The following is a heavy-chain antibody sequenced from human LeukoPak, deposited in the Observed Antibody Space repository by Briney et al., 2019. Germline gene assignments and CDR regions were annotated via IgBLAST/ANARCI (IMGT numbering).Heavy chain of an antibody. J-gene: IGHJ4*02. CDR1: GYSISSGYY. D-gene: IGHD6-13*01. CDR2: IYHSGRT. CDR3: ARGDSSSWYSVSLRVIGQHDY. Sequence: SETLSLTCTVSGYSISSGYYWGWIRQPPGKGLEWIGSIYHSGRTFYNPSLKSRVTISVDTSKNQFSLKLSSVTAADTAVYYCARGDSSSWYSVSLRVIGQHDYWGQGTLVTVSS. V-gene: IGHV4-38-2*02.